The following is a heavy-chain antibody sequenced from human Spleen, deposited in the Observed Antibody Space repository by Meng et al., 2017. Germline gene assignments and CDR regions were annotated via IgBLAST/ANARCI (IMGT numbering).Heavy chain of an antibody. CDR3: ARVNYYDSSGYYYFPDAFDI. Sequence: GSLRLSCAVYGVSFSGYYWSWIRQPPGKGLDWIGEINHSGSTNYNPSLKSRVTMSLDTSKNQFSLKLSSVTAADTATYYCARVNYYDSSGYYYFPDAFDIWGQGKMVTVSS. J-gene: IGHJ3*02. V-gene: IGHV4-34*01. CDR1: GVSFSGYY. D-gene: IGHD3-22*01. CDR2: INHSGST.